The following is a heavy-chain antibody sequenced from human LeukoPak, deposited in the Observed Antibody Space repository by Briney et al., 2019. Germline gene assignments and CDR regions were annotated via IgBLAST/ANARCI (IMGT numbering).Heavy chain of an antibody. CDR3: ASYSSSYDAFDI. CDR1: GGSFSGYY. Sequence: NPSETLSLTCAVYGGSFSGYYWSWIRQPPGKGLEWIGYIYYSGSTNYNPSLKSRVTISVDTSKNQFSLKLSSVTAADTALYYCASYSSSYDAFDIWGRGTMVTVSS. J-gene: IGHJ3*02. CDR2: IYYSGST. D-gene: IGHD6-13*01. V-gene: IGHV4-59*01.